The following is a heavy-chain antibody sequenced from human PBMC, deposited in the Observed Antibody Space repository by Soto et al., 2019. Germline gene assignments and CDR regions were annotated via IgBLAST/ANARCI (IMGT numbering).Heavy chain of an antibody. CDR2: LSSGMRYI. D-gene: IGHD3-16*01. V-gene: IGHV3-48*02. J-gene: IGHJ6*02. Sequence: GGSLRLSCAASGFTLSSYSMNWVRQAPGKGLEWVSYLSSGMRYIYYAAPVKRRFTISRDSAKKSLYLQMNSLRDEDTAVYYCTRDLGRGYGMDVWGQGTTVTVSS. CDR1: GFTLSSYS. CDR3: TRDLGRGYGMDV.